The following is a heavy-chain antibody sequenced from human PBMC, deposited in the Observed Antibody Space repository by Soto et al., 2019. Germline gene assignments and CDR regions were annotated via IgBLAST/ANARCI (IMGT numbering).Heavy chain of an antibody. V-gene: IGHV3-48*03. CDR2: ISSSGSTI. D-gene: IGHD3-10*01. CDR3: ARANYGSGSYYDAFDI. J-gene: IGHJ3*02. Sequence: EVQLVESGGGLVQPGGSLRLSCAASGFTFSSYEMNWVRQAPGKGLEWVSYISSSGSTIYYADSVKGRFTISRDNAKNSLYLQMNSLRAEDTAVYYCARANYGSGSYYDAFDIWGQGTMVTVSS. CDR1: GFTFSSYE.